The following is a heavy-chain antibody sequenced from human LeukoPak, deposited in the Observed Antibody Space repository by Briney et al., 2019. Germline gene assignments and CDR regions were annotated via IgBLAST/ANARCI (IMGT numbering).Heavy chain of an antibody. Sequence: GGSLRLSCAASGFTFSSYAMSWVRQAPGKGLEWVSAISGSGGSTYYADSVKGRFTISRDNSKNTLYLHMNSLRAEDTAVYYCARVYDSSGYYYGRYFDYWGQGTLVTVSS. CDR2: ISGSGGST. D-gene: IGHD3-22*01. V-gene: IGHV3-23*01. J-gene: IGHJ4*03. CDR3: ARVYDSSGYYYGRYFDY. CDR1: GFTFSSYA.